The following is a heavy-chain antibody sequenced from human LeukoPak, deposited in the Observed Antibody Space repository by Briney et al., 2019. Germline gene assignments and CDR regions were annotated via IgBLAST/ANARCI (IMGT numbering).Heavy chain of an antibody. CDR3: ARLRYYDSSVDY. CDR2: INAGNGNS. CDR1: GHTFTSYA. J-gene: IGHJ4*02. V-gene: IGHV1-3*01. D-gene: IGHD3-22*01. Sequence: ASVKFSCKASGHTFTSYAMHWVRQAPGQRLEWMGWINAGNGNSKYSQKFQGRVTITRDTSASTAYMELSSLRSEDTAVYYCARLRYYDSSVDYWGQGTLVTVSS.